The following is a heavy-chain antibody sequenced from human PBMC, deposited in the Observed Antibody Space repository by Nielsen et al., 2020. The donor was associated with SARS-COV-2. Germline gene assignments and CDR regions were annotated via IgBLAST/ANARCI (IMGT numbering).Heavy chain of an antibody. CDR1: GGSISSGGYY. D-gene: IGHD7-27*01. Sequence: SETLSLTCTVSGGSISSGGYYWSWIRQPPGKGLEWIGYIYYSGSTNYNPSLKSRVTISVDTSKNQFSLKLSSVTAADTAVYYCARAGVDYFDYWGQGTLVTVSS. CDR2: IYYSGST. J-gene: IGHJ4*02. V-gene: IGHV4-61*08. CDR3: ARAGVDYFDY.